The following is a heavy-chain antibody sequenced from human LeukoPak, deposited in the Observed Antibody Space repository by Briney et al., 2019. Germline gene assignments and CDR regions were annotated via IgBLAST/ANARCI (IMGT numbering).Heavy chain of an antibody. J-gene: IGHJ6*03. V-gene: IGHV3-48*01. Sequence: GGSLRLSCAASGFTFSSYSMNWVRQAPGKGLEWVSYISSSSSTIYYADSVKGRFTISRDNAKNSLYLQMNSLRAEDTAVYYCARRITIFGVAEPTEFYYYYYMDVWGKGTTVTVSS. D-gene: IGHD3-3*01. CDR2: ISSSSSTI. CDR3: ARRITIFGVAEPTEFYYYYYMDV. CDR1: GFTFSSYS.